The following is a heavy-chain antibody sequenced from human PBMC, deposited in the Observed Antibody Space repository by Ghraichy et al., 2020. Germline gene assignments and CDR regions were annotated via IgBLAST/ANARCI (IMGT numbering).Heavy chain of an antibody. Sequence: SGPTLVKPTQTLTLTCTFSGFSLSTSGVGVGWIRQPPGKALEWLALIYWNDDKRYSPSLKSRLTITKDTSKNQVVLTMTNMDPVDTAPYYCAQRQVLRNFGYWGQGTLVTVSS. V-gene: IGHV2-5*01. CDR3: AQRQVLRNFGY. CDR1: GFSLSTSGVG. J-gene: IGHJ4*02. D-gene: IGHD4/OR15-4a*01. CDR2: IYWNDDK.